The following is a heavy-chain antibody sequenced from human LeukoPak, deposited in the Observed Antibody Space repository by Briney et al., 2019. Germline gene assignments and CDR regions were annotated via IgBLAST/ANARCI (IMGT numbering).Heavy chain of an antibody. D-gene: IGHD2-15*01. CDR2: INPNSGGT. CDR1: GYTFTGYY. Sequence: GASVKVSCKASGYTFTGYYMHWVRQAPGQGLEWMGWINPNSGGTNYAQKFQGRVTMTRDTSISTAYMELSRLRSDDTAVYYCAREGLGYCSGGSCYYFDYWGQGTLVTVSS. CDR3: AREGLGYCSGGSCYYFDY. J-gene: IGHJ4*02. V-gene: IGHV1-2*02.